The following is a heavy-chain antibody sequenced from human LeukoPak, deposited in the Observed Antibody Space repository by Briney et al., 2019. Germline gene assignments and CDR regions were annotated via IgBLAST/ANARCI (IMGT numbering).Heavy chain of an antibody. CDR1: GFTFSSYW. CDR2: INSDGSST. V-gene: IGHV3-74*01. D-gene: IGHD3-22*01. Sequence: GGSLRLSCAASGFTFSSYWMHWVRQAPGKGLVWVSRINSDGSSTSYADSVKGRFTISRDNAKNTLYLQMNGLRAEDTAVYYCARVKDYYGSSGYYLYWGQGTLVTVSS. CDR3: ARVKDYYGSSGYYLY. J-gene: IGHJ4*02.